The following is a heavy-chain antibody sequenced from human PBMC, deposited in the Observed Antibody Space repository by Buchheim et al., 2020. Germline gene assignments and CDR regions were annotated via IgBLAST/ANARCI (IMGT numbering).Heavy chain of an antibody. D-gene: IGHD3-3*01. CDR2: MTVAGDT. CDR1: GLTFSNYD. V-gene: IGHV3-13*01. CDR3: VAERSGENWFDP. Sequence: QPVESGGGLVQPGGSLRLSCAAPGLTFSNYDMHWVRQVSGKGLGWVSAMTVAGDTFYPDSVRGRFSISRDNAKNSVYLQMNNLRAGDTALYYCVAERSGENWFDPWGQGTL. J-gene: IGHJ5*02.